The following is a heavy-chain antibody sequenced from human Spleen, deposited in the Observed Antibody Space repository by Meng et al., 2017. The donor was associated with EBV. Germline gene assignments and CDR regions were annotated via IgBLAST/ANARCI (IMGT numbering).Heavy chain of an antibody. Sequence: QVQRQQWGQGLLKPSEALSLTCAVYGGSFRGYYWTWIRQSPGKGLEWIGEINRSGSFSYNPSLKTRITISVDTSKNQFSLRLNSVTAADTAVYYCARGGLVCSGGNCHTFYFEYWDQGTLVTVSS. J-gene: IGHJ4*02. CDR1: GGSFRGYY. CDR2: INRSGSF. D-gene: IGHD2-15*01. V-gene: IGHV4-34*01. CDR3: ARGGLVCSGGNCHTFYFEY.